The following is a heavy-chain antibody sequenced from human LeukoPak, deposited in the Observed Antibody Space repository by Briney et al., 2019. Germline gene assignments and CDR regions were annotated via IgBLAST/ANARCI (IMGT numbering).Heavy chain of an antibody. CDR3: ATQIAVAEGSYFDY. V-gene: IGHV4-30-2*01. CDR2: IYHSGST. J-gene: IGHJ4*02. Sequence: SETLSLTCTVSGGSISSGGYYWSWIRQPPGKGLEWIGYIYHSGSTYYNPSLKSRVTISVDRSKNQFSLKLSSVTAADTAVYYCATQIAVAEGSYFDYWGQGTLVTVSS. D-gene: IGHD6-19*01. CDR1: GGSISSGGYY.